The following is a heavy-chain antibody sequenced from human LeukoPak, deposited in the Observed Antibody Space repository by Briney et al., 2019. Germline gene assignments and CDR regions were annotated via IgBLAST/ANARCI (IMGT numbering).Heavy chain of an antibody. CDR1: GGSFSGYY. J-gene: IGHJ4*02. CDR2: INYSGST. Sequence: SETLSLTCAVYGGSFSGYYWTWIRQSPGKGLEWIGEINYSGSTNYNPSLKSRVTISVDTSKTQCSLRLSYVTAADTAVYYCTRGRRSSWYLYSWGEGTLVTVSS. V-gene: IGHV4-34*01. D-gene: IGHD6-13*01. CDR3: TRGRRSSWYLYS.